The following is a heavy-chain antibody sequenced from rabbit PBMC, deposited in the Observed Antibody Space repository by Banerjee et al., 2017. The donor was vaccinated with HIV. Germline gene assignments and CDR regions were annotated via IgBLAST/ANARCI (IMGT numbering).Heavy chain of an antibody. CDR1: GVSFSSSSY. J-gene: IGHJ6*01. Sequence: QSLAESGGDLVKPGASLTLTCTASGVSFSSSSYMCWVRQAPGKGLEWIACIDTGSSGFTYFATWAKGRFTCSKTSSTTVTLQMTSLTAADTATYFCARDTGSSFSSYGMDLWGPGTLVTVS. CDR2: IDTGSSGFT. V-gene: IGHV1S40*01. D-gene: IGHD8-1*01. CDR3: ARDTGSSFSSYGMDL.